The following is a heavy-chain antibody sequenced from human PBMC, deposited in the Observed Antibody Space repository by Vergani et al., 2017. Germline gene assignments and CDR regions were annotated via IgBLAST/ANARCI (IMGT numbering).Heavy chain of an antibody. V-gene: IGHV1-2*02. CDR2: INPNSGGT. CDR3: ARVGTSANGDYFDY. D-gene: IGHD2-2*01. J-gene: IGHJ4*02. Sequence: QVQLVQSGAEVKKPGASVKVSCKASGYTFTDYFMHWVRQAPGQGLEWMGWINPNSGGTNYAQKFQGRFTMTRDTSISTAYMELSNLRSDDTAVYYCARVGTSANGDYFDYWGQGTLVTVSS. CDR1: GYTFTDYF.